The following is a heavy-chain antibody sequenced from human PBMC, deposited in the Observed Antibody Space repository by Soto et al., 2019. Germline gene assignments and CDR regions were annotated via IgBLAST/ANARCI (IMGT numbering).Heavy chain of an antibody. D-gene: IGHD2-21*02. CDR1: GGSISSGGYS. J-gene: IGHJ4*02. CDR3: ARAGNCGGDCYWYYFDY. Sequence: SETLSLTCAVSGGSISSGGYSWSWIRQPPGKGLEWIGYIYHSGSTYYNPSLKSRVTISVDRSKNQFSLKLSSVTAADTAVYYCARAGNCGGDCYWYYFDYWGQGTLVTVSS. CDR2: IYHSGST. V-gene: IGHV4-30-2*01.